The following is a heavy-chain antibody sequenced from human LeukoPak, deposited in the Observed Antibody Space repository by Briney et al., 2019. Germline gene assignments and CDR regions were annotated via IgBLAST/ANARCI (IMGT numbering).Heavy chain of an antibody. J-gene: IGHJ4*02. CDR1: GYTFTSYG. Sequence: GASVKVSCKASGYTFTSYGISWVRQAPGQGLEWMGWTSAHNEGTNYAETLQGRLTMTTDISTSTAYMELTSLRSDDTAVYYCARDWDSRNDYFDPWGQGTLVIVSS. CDR3: ARDWDSRNDYFDP. D-gene: IGHD1-1*01. CDR2: TSAHNEGT. V-gene: IGHV1-18*01.